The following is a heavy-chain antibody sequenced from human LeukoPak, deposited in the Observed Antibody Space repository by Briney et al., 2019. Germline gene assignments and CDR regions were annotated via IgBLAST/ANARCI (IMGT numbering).Heavy chain of an antibody. Sequence: GSLRLSCAASGFTFSTYWMHWVRQAPGKGLVWVSRINSDGSSTSYADSVRGRFTISRDYAKNTLYLQMNSLRAEDTAVYYCARGGVYSTSAVDYWGQGTLVTVSS. J-gene: IGHJ4*02. CDR1: GFTFSTYW. V-gene: IGHV3-74*01. CDR2: INSDGSST. D-gene: IGHD6-6*01. CDR3: ARGGVYSTSAVDY.